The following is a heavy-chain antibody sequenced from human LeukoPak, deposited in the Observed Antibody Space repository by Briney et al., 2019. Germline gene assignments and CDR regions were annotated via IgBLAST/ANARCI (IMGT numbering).Heavy chain of an antibody. CDR2: ISYDGSNK. CDR1: GFIFSNFA. CDR3: ARDRATSLDY. D-gene: IGHD2-2*01. V-gene: IGHV3-30*04. Sequence: GGSLRLSCAASGFIFSNFAMHWVRQAPGKGLEWVAVISYDGSNKYYADSVKGRFTISRDNAKNSLYLQMNSLRAEDTAVYYCARDRATSLDYWGQGTLVTVSS. J-gene: IGHJ4*02.